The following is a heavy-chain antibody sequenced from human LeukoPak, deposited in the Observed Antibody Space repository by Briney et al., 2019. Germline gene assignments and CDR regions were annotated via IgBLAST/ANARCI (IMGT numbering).Heavy chain of an antibody. J-gene: IGHJ4*02. Sequence: GGSLRLSCAASGFTLGDYYMSWIRQAPGKGLEWVSYISSSGSTIYYADSVKGRFTISRDNAKNSLYLQMNSLRAEDTAVYYCARDRYGDFKADYWGQGTLVTVSS. CDR2: ISSSGSTI. CDR3: ARDRYGDFKADY. CDR1: GFTLGDYY. V-gene: IGHV3-11*01. D-gene: IGHD4-17*01.